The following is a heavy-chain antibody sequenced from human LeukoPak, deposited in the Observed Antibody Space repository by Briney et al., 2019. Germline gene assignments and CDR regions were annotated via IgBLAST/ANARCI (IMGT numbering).Heavy chain of an antibody. Sequence: PGGSLRPSCAASGFTFDDYAMHWVRQAPGKGLEWVSLISRDGGSTYYADSVKGRFTISRDNSKNSLYLQMNSLRAEDTALFYCARSGIVVVPAASGYYYYYYYMDVWGKGTTVTVSS. V-gene: IGHV3-43D*03. J-gene: IGHJ6*03. CDR1: GFTFDDYA. CDR2: ISRDGGST. D-gene: IGHD2-2*01. CDR3: ARSGIVVVPAASGYYYYYYYMDV.